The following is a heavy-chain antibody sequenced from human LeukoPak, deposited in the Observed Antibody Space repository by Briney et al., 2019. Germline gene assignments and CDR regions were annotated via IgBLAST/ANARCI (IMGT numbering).Heavy chain of an antibody. CDR1: GCTFSSYG. CDR3: AREGYCSSTSCYPLDY. D-gene: IGHD2-2*01. V-gene: IGHV3-33*01. Sequence: GGSLRLSCAASGCTFSSYGMHWVRQAPGKGLEWVAVIWYDGSNKYYADSVKGRFTISRDNSKNTLYLQMNSLRAEDTAVYYCAREGYCSSTSCYPLDYWGQGTLVTVSS. J-gene: IGHJ4*02. CDR2: IWYDGSNK.